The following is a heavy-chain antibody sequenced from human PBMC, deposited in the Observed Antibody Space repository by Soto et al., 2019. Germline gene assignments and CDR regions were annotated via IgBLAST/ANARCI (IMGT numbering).Heavy chain of an antibody. CDR3: ARDNYAVLIGLFDY. CDR1: GFTFSDSY. Sequence: QVQLVESGEGLVKPGGSLRLSCAASGFTFSDSYMAWIRQAPGKGLEWVATISYNGKTIYYADSVKGRFTVSRDNTRNSLFLQMNSLGAEDTAVYYCARDNYAVLIGLFDYWGQGTLVTVSS. J-gene: IGHJ4*02. D-gene: IGHD3-9*01. V-gene: IGHV3-11*01. CDR2: ISYNGKTI.